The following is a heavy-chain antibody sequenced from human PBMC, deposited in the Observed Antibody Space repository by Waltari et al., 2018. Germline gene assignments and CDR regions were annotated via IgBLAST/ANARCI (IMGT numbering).Heavy chain of an antibody. CDR2: IYYSGST. Sequence: QLQLQESGPGLVKPSETLSLTCTVSGGSISSSSYYWGWIRQPPGRGLEWIGSIYYSGSTYYNPSLKSRVTISVDTSKNQFSLKLSSVTAADTAVYYCARPGIAAAGPRKYNWFDPWGQGTLVTVSS. CDR3: ARPGIAAAGPRKYNWFDP. D-gene: IGHD6-13*01. J-gene: IGHJ5*02. V-gene: IGHV4-39*01. CDR1: GGSISSSSYY.